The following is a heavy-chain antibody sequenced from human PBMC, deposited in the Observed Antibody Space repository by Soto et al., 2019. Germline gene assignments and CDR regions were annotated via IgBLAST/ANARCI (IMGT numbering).Heavy chain of an antibody. Sequence: SETLSLTCAVSGGSISSGGYSWSWIRQPPGKGLEWIGYIYHSGSTYYNPSLKSRVTISVDRSKNQFSLKLSSVTAADTAVYYCARDIVVVVASTRYNWFDPWGQGTLVTVSS. CDR2: IYHSGST. CDR1: GGSISSGGYS. V-gene: IGHV4-30-2*01. D-gene: IGHD2-15*01. CDR3: ARDIVVVVASTRYNWFDP. J-gene: IGHJ5*02.